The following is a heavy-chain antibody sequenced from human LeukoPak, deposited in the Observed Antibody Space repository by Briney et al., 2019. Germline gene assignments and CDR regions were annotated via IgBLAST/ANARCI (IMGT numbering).Heavy chain of an antibody. V-gene: IGHV1-69*01. J-gene: IGHJ4*02. CDR3: ARLKTRRPQLYYYGSGSYYNTFDY. CDR2: IIPIFGTA. D-gene: IGHD3-10*01. CDR1: GGTFSSYA. Sequence: SVKVSCKASGGTFSSYAISWVRQAPGQGLEWMGGIIPIFGTANYAQKFQGRVTITADESTGTAYMELSSLRSEDTAVYYCARLKTRRPQLYYYGSGSYYNTFDYWGQGTLVTVSS.